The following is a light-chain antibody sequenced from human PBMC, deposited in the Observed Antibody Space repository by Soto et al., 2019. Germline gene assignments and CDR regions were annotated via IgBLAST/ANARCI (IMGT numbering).Light chain of an antibody. Sequence: QSALTQPASVSGSPGQSITISCAETSSDVGGYDYVSWYQQHPGKAPKLMIYEVSYRPSGVSNRFSGSKSGNTASLTISGLQAEDEDDYYCSSYTSISALVVFGGGTKLTVL. CDR2: EVS. J-gene: IGLJ3*02. V-gene: IGLV2-14*01. CDR1: SSDVGGYDY. CDR3: SSYTSISALVV.